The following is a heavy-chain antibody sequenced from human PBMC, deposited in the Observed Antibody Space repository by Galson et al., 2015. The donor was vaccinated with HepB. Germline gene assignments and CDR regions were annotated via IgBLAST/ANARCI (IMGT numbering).Heavy chain of an antibody. CDR2: IYSSSTTI. D-gene: IGHD3-9*01. V-gene: IGHV3-48*02. Sequence: SLRLSCAASGFTFSNYNMNWVRQAPGKGLEWVSYIYSSSTTIYYADSVRGRFTISRDNAKNSLYLQMNSLRDEDTAVYYCARESPAYYDILTGYSYHYYAMDVWGQGTTVTVSS. CDR3: ARESPAYYDILTGYSYHYYAMDV. CDR1: GFTFSNYN. J-gene: IGHJ6*02.